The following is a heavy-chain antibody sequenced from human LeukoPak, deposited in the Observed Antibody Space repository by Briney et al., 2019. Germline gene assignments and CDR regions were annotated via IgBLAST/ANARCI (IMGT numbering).Heavy chain of an antibody. J-gene: IGHJ3*02. CDR1: GGSISSPSYY. CDR2: FYSGGNT. V-gene: IGHV4-39*01. Sequence: PSETLSLTCTVSGGSISSPSYYWGWIRQPPGKGLEWIGSFYSGGNTYYNPSLKSRVTISLDTSKKHFSLRLTSVTAADTAVYSCAYGSGTYGAFDIWGQGTMVTVSS. CDR3: AYGSGTYGAFDI. D-gene: IGHD3-10*01.